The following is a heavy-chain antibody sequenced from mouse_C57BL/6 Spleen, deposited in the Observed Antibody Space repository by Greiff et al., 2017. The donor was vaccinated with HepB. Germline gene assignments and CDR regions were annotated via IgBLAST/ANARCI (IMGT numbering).Heavy chain of an antibody. V-gene: IGHV1-72*01. J-gene: IGHJ2*01. Sequence: QVQLKQPGAELVKPGASVKLSCKASGYTFTSYWMHWVKQRPGRGLEWIGRIDPNSGGTKYNEKFKSKATLTVDKPSSPAYMQLSSLTSEDSAVYYCARGITTVVANFDYGGQGTTLTVSA. CDR2: IDPNSGGT. CDR3: ARGITTVVANFDY. CDR1: GYTFTSYW. D-gene: IGHD1-1*01.